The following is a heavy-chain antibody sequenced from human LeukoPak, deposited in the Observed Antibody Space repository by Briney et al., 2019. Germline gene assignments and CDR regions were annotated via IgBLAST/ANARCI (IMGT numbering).Heavy chain of an antibody. CDR3: ARISTTEDYFDY. Sequence: GGSLRLSCAASGFTFSRHWMSWVRQAPGKGLERVAHMNQDGSAIYYVDSVKGRFTISRDNAKNSLYLQMDSLRAEDTAVYYCARISTTEDYFDYWGQGTLVTVSS. CDR2: MNQDGSAI. D-gene: IGHD1-14*01. J-gene: IGHJ4*02. V-gene: IGHV3-7*01. CDR1: GFTFSRHW.